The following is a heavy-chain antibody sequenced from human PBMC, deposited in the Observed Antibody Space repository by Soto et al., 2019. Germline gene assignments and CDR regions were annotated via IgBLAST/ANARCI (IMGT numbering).Heavy chain of an antibody. Sequence: ASVKVSCKASGYTFTSYAISWVRQAPGQGLEWMGWISAYNGNTNYAQKLQGRVTMTTDTSTTTAYMELRSLRSDDTAVYYCARGGPGSRGWYNFDYWGQGTLVTVSS. D-gene: IGHD6-19*01. J-gene: IGHJ4*02. CDR3: ARGGPGSRGWYNFDY. CDR2: ISAYNGNT. CDR1: GYTFTSYA. V-gene: IGHV1-18*01.